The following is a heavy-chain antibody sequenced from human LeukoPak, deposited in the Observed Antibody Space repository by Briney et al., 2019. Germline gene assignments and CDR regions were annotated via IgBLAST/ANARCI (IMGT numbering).Heavy chain of an antibody. Sequence: PGGSLRLSCAASGFTFSSYSTNWVRQAPGKGLEWVSSISSSSSYIYYADSVKGRFTISRDNAKNSLYLQMNSLRAEDTAVYYCARDLYSSSWYGVPWYFDYWGQGTLVTVSS. CDR1: GFTFSSYS. CDR2: ISSSSSYI. V-gene: IGHV3-21*01. J-gene: IGHJ4*02. D-gene: IGHD6-13*01. CDR3: ARDLYSSSWYGVPWYFDY.